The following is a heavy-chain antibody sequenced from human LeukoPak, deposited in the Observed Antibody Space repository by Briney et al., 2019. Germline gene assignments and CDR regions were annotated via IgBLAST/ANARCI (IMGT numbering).Heavy chain of an antibody. Sequence: PGRSLRLSCAASGFTFSSYSMNWVRQAPGKGLEWVSSIISSSSYIYYADSVKGRFTISRDNAKNSLYLQMNSLRAEDTAVYYCARDPATNLTFDYWGQGTLVTVSS. V-gene: IGHV3-21*01. CDR1: GFTFSSYS. CDR2: IISSSSYI. CDR3: ARDPATNLTFDY. D-gene: IGHD1-26*01. J-gene: IGHJ4*02.